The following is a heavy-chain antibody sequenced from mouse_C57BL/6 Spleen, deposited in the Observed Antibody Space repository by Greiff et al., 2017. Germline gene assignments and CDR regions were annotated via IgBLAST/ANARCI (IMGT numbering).Heavy chain of an antibody. V-gene: IGHV1-82*01. CDR3: ARGRGYDGGVYAMDY. J-gene: IGHJ4*01. D-gene: IGHD2-2*01. CDR1: GYAFSSSW. CDR2: IYPGDGDT. Sequence: QVQLQQSGPELVKPGASVKISCKASGYAFSSSWMNWVKQRPGKGLEWIGRIYPGDGDTNYNGKFKGKATLTADKSSSTAYMQLSSLTSEDSAVYFCARGRGYDGGVYAMDYWGQGTSVTVSS.